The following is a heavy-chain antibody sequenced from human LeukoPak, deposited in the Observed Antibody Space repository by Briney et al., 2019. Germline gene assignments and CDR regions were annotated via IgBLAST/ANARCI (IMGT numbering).Heavy chain of an antibody. Sequence: ASVKVSCKASGGTFSSYAISWVRQAPGQGLEWMGGIIPIFGTANYAQKLQGRVTITADKSTSTAYMELSSLRSEDTAVYYCARIIAARQFDYWGQGTLVTVSS. V-gene: IGHV1-69*06. CDR2: IIPIFGTA. CDR3: ARIIAARQFDY. CDR1: GGTFSSYA. D-gene: IGHD6-6*01. J-gene: IGHJ4*02.